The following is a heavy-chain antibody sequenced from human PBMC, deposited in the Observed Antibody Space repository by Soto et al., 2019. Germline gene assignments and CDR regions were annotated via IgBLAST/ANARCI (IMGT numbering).Heavy chain of an antibody. Sequence: SETLSLTCTVSGGSVSSGSYYWSWIRQPPGKGLEWIGYIYYSGGTNYNPSLKSRVTISVDTSKNQFSLKLSSVTAADTAVYHCARDRVEMATQETGYYYHYGMDVWGQGTTVTVSS. CDR3: ARDRVEMATQETGYYYHYGMDV. D-gene: IGHD5-12*01. CDR1: GGSVSSGSYY. CDR2: IYYSGGT. J-gene: IGHJ6*02. V-gene: IGHV4-61*01.